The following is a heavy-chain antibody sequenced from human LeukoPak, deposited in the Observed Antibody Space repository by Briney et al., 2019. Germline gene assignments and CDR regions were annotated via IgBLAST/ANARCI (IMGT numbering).Heavy chain of an antibody. CDR2: INHSGST. Sequence: PSETLSLTCAVYGGSFSGYYWSWIRQPPGKGLEWIGEINHSGSTNYNPSLKSRVTISVDTSKNQFSLKLSSVTAADTAVYYCARLLRITMVQGVVFDYWGQGTLVTVSS. CDR1: GGSFSGYY. D-gene: IGHD3-10*01. V-gene: IGHV4-34*01. J-gene: IGHJ4*02. CDR3: ARLLRITMVQGVVFDY.